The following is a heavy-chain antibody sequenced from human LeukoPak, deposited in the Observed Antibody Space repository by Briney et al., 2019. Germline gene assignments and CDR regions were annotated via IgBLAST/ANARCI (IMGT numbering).Heavy chain of an antibody. D-gene: IGHD3-22*01. J-gene: IGHJ6*02. V-gene: IGHV1-2*06. Sequence: EASVNVSCKASGYTFTGYYMHWVRQAPGQGLEWMGRINPNSGGTNYAQKFQGRVTVTRDTSISTAYMELSRLRSDDTAVYYCARERAIVVVYYYYYGMDVWGQGTTVTVSS. CDR2: INPNSGGT. CDR3: ARERAIVVVYYYYYGMDV. CDR1: GYTFTGYY.